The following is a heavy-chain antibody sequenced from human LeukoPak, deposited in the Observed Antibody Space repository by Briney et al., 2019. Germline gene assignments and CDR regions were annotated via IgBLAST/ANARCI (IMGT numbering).Heavy chain of an antibody. Sequence: GGSLRLSCAASGFTFSNAWMSWVRQAPGKGLEWVGRIKSKSDGGTTDYAAPVKGRFTISRDDSKNTQYLQMNSLKTEDTAVYYCTGSSWGSYDYWGQGTLVTVSS. D-gene: IGHD3-16*01. V-gene: IGHV3-15*01. CDR3: TGSSWGSYDY. CDR2: IKSKSDGGTT. J-gene: IGHJ4*02. CDR1: GFTFSNAW.